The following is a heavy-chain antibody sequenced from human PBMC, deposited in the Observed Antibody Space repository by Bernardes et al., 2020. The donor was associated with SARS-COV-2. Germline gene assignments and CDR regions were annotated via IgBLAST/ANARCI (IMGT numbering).Heavy chain of an antibody. V-gene: IGHV3-23*01. CDR2: IIGSGGST. CDR1: GFTFRNYG. J-gene: IGHJ5*02. Sequence: VGSLSLSCTASGFTFRNYGMNWVRQAPGRGLEWVSSIIGSGGSTNYADSVKGRFTISRDNSKNTLYLQMNSLRAEDTAVYYCARDGRGVIAQNRFDPWGQGTLVTVSS. CDR3: ARDGRGVIAQNRFDP. D-gene: IGHD3-10*01.